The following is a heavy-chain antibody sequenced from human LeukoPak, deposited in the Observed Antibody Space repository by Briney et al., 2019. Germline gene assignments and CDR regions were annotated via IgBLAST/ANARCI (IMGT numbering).Heavy chain of an antibody. D-gene: IGHD1-26*01. Sequence: SVKVSCKASGGTFSSYAISWVRQAPGQGLEWMGRIIPILGIANYAQKFQGRVTITADKSTSTAYMELSSLRSEDTAVYYCAEEDSGSSWTYWGQGTLVTVSS. CDR2: IIPILGIA. CDR1: GGTFSSYA. V-gene: IGHV1-69*04. CDR3: AEEDSGSSWTY. J-gene: IGHJ4*02.